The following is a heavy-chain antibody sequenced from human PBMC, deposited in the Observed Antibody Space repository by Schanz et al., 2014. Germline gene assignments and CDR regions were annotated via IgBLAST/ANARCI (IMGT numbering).Heavy chain of an antibody. Sequence: DVHLLESGGGLVQPGGSLRLSCAASEFTFSTDAMSWVRQAPGKGLEWLSVISASGGDTYYADSVKGRFTISRDNSKNTLYLQLNSLRVDDTAVYYCAREQTIVGVTYTDAYDVWGRGTMVTVSS. V-gene: IGHV3-23*01. CDR3: AREQTIVGVTYTDAYDV. J-gene: IGHJ3*01. CDR1: EFTFSTDA. D-gene: IGHD3-3*01. CDR2: ISASGGDT.